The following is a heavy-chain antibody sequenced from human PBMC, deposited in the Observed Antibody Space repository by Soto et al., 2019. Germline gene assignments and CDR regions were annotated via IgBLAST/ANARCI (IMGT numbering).Heavy chain of an antibody. CDR2: IIPILGIA. CDR3: ARVPAGSRFGEMDY. CDR1: GGTFISYT. J-gene: IGHJ4*02. D-gene: IGHD3-10*01. V-gene: IGHV1-69*02. Sequence: ASVKVSCKASGGTFISYTISWVRQAPGQGLEWMGRIIPILGIANYAQKFQGRVTITADKSTRTAYMELSSLRSEDTGVYYCARVPAGSRFGEMDYWGQGTLVTVSS.